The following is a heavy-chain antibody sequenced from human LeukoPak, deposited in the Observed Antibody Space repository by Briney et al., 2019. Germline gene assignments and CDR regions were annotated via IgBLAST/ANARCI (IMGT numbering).Heavy chain of an antibody. J-gene: IGHJ4*02. V-gene: IGHV3-23*01. CDR1: GFTFSDYG. Sequence: GGSLRLSCAASGFTFSDYGMSWVRQAPGKGLEWVSSINSGGVNTHYANSVKGRFTISRDNAKNTLYLQMDSLRAEDTGVYYCARSNQADDYWGQGTLVTVSS. CDR3: ARSNQADDY. CDR2: INSGGVNT. D-gene: IGHD1-14*01.